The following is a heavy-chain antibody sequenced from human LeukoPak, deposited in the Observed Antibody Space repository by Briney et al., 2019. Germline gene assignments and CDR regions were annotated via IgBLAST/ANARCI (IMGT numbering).Heavy chain of an antibody. D-gene: IGHD5-24*01. CDR3: ARGATISETGYFDF. CDR2: IDHRGDT. CDR1: GGSFSRYY. Sequence: NPSETLSLTCAVYGGSFSRYYWSWIRQSPGKGLEWIAEIDHRGDTSYNPSVKSRVTISVDTSKNQFSLKMRSLSAADTALYYCARGATISETGYFDFWGQGTLVTVSS. V-gene: IGHV4-34*01. J-gene: IGHJ4*03.